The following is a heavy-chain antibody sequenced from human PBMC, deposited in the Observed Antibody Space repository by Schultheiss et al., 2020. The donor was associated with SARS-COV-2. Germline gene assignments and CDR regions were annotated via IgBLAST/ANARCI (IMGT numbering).Heavy chain of an antibody. J-gene: IGHJ4*02. Sequence: SQTLSLTCTVSGGSISSSSYYWGWIRQPPGKGLEWIGRIYTSGSTNYNPSLKSRVTISIDTSKSQFSLKLSSVTAADTAVYFCARVRAYASGGGGFDYWGQGTLVTVSS. CDR2: IYTSGST. V-gene: IGHV4-61*02. D-gene: IGHD6-19*01. CDR3: ARVRAYASGGGGFDY. CDR1: GGSISSSSYY.